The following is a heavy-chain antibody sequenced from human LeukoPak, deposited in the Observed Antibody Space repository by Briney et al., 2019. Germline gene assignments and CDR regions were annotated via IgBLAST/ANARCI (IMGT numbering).Heavy chain of an antibody. Sequence: PGRSLRLSCAASGFTFSSYGMHWVRQAPGKGLEWVAVIWYDGSNKYYADSVKGRFTISRDNSKNTLYLQMNSLRAEDTAVYYCAREDTAMAEYFDYWGQGTLVTVSS. D-gene: IGHD5-18*01. J-gene: IGHJ4*02. V-gene: IGHV3-33*01. CDR2: IWYDGSNK. CDR3: AREDTAMAEYFDY. CDR1: GFTFSSYG.